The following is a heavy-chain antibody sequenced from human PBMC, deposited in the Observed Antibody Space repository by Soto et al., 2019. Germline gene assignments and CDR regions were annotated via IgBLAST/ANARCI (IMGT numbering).Heavy chain of an antibody. J-gene: IGHJ5*02. CDR1: GFMSSGYG. D-gene: IGHD6-19*01. CDR3: PKDRVSEHNNGWPQGS. V-gene: IGHV3-30*18. Sequence: GSLLLSCVASGFMSSGYGMHWVRQAPGKGLEWVAVISNDARNKYYGASVRCRFTISRDNSANVLYLQMDSVRAEDTAVYYCPKDRVSEHNNGWPQGSWGQGTQVTVSS. CDR2: ISNDARNK.